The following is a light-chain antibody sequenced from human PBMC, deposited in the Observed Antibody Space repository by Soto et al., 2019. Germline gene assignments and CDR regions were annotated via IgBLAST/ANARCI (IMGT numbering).Light chain of an antibody. CDR1: QSISDT. V-gene: IGKV3-11*01. J-gene: IGKJ5*01. Sequence: EIVMTQSPATLSVSPWGRATLSCRASQSISDTLAWYQQKPGQAPRLLIYGASNRATGIPARFSGSGSGTDFTLTISSLEPEDFALYYCQQRSNWPLITFGQGTRLENK. CDR2: GAS. CDR3: QQRSNWPLIT.